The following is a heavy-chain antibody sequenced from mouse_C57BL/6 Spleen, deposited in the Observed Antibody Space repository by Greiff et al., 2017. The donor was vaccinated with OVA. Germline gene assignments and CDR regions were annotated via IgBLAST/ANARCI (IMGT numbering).Heavy chain of an antibody. CDR3: SRPYGLYAIDY. CDR2: IHPNSGST. CDR1: GYTFTSYW. D-gene: IGHD1-1*02. J-gene: IGHJ4*01. Sequence: VQLQQPGAELVKPGASVKLSCKASGYTFTSYWMHWVRQSPGQGLEWIGMIHPNSGSTNSNEKFKSKATLTVDKSSSTAYMQHSNLTSEEAAVYYCSRPYGLYAIDYWGQGTSVTVSA. V-gene: IGHV1-64*01.